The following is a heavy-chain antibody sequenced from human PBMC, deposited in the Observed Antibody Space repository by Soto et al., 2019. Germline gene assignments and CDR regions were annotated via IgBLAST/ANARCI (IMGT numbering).Heavy chain of an antibody. J-gene: IGHJ4*02. CDR2: IYYSGST. V-gene: IGHV4-31*03. Sequence: ASETLSLTCTVSGGSISSGGYYWSWIRQHPGKGLEWIGYIYYSGSTYYNPSLKSRVTISVDTSKNQFSLKLSSVTAADTAVYYCARGRGGYSYGCQIDYWGQGTLVTVSS. D-gene: IGHD5-18*01. CDR1: GGSISSGGYY. CDR3: ARGRGGYSYGCQIDY.